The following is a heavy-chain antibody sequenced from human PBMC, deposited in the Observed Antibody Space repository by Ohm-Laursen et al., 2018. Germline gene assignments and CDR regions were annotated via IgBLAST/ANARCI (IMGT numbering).Heavy chain of an antibody. CDR1: GFSLSTSGVG. CDR2: IYWNDDK. D-gene: IGHD3-10*01. Sequence: TQTLTLTYTFSGFSLSTSGVGVGWIRQPPGKSLEWLALIYWNDDKRYSPSLKSRLTITKDTSKNQVVLTMTNMDPVDTATYYCAHSHYYLPFDYWGQGTLVTVSS. CDR3: AHSHYYLPFDY. V-gene: IGHV2-5*01. J-gene: IGHJ4*02.